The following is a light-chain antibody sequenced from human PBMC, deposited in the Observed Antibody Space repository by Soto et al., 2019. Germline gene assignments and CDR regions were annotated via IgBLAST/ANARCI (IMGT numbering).Light chain of an antibody. J-gene: IGKJ2*01. Sequence: EIVLTQSPGTLSLSPGERATLSCRASQSVSSRYLAWYQQKPGQAPRLLIYGASSRAAGIPDRFSGSGSGTDFTLTISRLEPGDFAVYYCQQYDSSPLYTFGHGTKLEIK. CDR2: GAS. CDR3: QQYDSSPLYT. CDR1: QSVSSRY. V-gene: IGKV3-20*01.